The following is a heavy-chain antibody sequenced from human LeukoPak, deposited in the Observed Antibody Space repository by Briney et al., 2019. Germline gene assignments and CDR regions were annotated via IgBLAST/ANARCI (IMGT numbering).Heavy chain of an antibody. Sequence: SRTLSLTCTVSGGSISSGDYYWSWIRQPPGKGLEWIGYIYYSGSTYYNPSIKSRVTISVDTSKNQFSLKLSSVTAADTAVYYCARGGYSGYDFYFDYWGQGTLVTVSS. CDR2: IYYSGST. D-gene: IGHD5-12*01. J-gene: IGHJ4*02. CDR3: ARGGYSGYDFYFDY. CDR1: GGSISSGDYY. V-gene: IGHV4-30-4*01.